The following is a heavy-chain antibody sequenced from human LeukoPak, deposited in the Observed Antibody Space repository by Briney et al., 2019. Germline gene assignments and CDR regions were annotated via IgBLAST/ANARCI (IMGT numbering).Heavy chain of an antibody. CDR1: GYTFTSYA. CDR3: ARPSSGSYSPYYGMDV. CDR2: INAGNGNT. Sequence: ASVKVSCKASGYTFTSYAMHWVRQAPGQGLEWMGWINAGNGNTKYSQKFQGRVTITRDTSASTAYMELSSLRSEDTAVYYCARPSSGSYSPYYGMDVWGQGTTVTVSS. V-gene: IGHV1-3*01. D-gene: IGHD1-26*01. J-gene: IGHJ6*02.